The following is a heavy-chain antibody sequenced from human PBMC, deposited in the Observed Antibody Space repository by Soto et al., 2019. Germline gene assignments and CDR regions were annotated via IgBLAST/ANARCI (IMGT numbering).Heavy chain of an antibody. J-gene: IGHJ6*02. CDR1: GFTFSDYY. Sequence: PEWSLRLSCASSGFTFSDYYMSWIRQAPGKGLEWVSYISSSGSTIYYADSVKGRFTISRDNAKNSLYLQMNSLRAEDTAVYYCARVSPLMSYSSSSPYYYYGMDVWGQGTTVTVSS. D-gene: IGHD6-6*01. CDR3: ARVSPLMSYSSSSPYYYYGMDV. CDR2: ISSSGSTI. V-gene: IGHV3-11*01.